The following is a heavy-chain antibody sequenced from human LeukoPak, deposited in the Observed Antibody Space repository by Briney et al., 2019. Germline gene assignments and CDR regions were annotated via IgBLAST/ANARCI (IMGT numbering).Heavy chain of an antibody. V-gene: IGHV4-59*04. Sequence: PGGSLRLSCAASGFTFSSYAMSWVRQSPGKGLEWIGNIYYSGSTYYNPSLKSRVTISVDSSRNQFSLKLNSVTAADTAIYLCVAHGNSGGYIRHWGQGTLVTVSS. CDR3: VAHGNSGGYIRH. CDR1: GFTFSSYA. J-gene: IGHJ1*01. D-gene: IGHD4-23*01. CDR2: IYYSGST.